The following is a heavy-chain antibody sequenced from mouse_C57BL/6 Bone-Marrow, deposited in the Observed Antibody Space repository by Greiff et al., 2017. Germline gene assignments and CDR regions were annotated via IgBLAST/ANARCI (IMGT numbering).Heavy chain of an antibody. CDR2: INPNTGGT. V-gene: IGHV1-22*01. CDR3: ARETYGNYADY. CDR1: GYTFTDYN. J-gene: IGHJ2*01. D-gene: IGHD2-1*01. Sequence: EVQLQQSGPELVKPGASVKMSCKASGYTFTDYNMHWVKQSHGTSLEWIGYINPNTGGTSYNQKFKGKATLTVDKSSSTAYVELRSLTSEDSAVYYCARETYGNYADYWGQGTTLTVSS.